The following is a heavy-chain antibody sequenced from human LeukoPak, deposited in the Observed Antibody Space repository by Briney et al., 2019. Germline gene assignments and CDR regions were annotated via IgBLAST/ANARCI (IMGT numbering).Heavy chain of an antibody. J-gene: IGHJ3*02. D-gene: IGHD3-16*01. CDR1: GGSIGSYY. CDR3: ARHLGAQSLIAFDI. V-gene: IGHV4-4*07. Sequence: SETLSLTCTVSGGSIGSYYWSWIRQPAGKGLEWIGRIYSTGSTNYNPSLKSRVTMSVDTSKNHFSLKLNSVTAADTAVYYCARHLGAQSLIAFDIWGQGTMVTVSS. CDR2: IYSTGST.